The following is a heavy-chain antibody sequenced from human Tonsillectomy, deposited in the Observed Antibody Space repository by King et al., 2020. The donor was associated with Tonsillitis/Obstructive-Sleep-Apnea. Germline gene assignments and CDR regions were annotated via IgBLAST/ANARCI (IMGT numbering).Heavy chain of an antibody. Sequence: QLQESGPGLVKPSQTLSLTCTVSGGSISSGGYYWSWIRQHPGKGLEWIGYIYDSGSTYYNPSLKSRITISLDTSKNQFSLKLTSVTAADTAVYYCASEVPAGAFDYWGQGTLVTVSS. D-gene: IGHD1-26*01. J-gene: IGHJ4*02. CDR2: IYDSGST. CDR1: GGSISSGGYY. V-gene: IGHV4-31*03. CDR3: ASEVPAGAFDY.